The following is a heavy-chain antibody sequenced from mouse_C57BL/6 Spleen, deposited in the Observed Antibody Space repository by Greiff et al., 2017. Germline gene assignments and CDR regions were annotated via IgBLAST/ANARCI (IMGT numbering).Heavy chain of an antibody. J-gene: IGHJ4*01. Sequence: DVKLVESGGGLVKPGGSLKLSCAASGFTFSSYTMSWVRQTPEKRLEWVATISGGGGNTYYPDSVKGRFTISRDNAKNTLYLQMRSRRYEDTAWYYWARQYDSYAMDYWGQGTSVTVSS. D-gene: IGHD2-3*01. CDR2: ISGGGGNT. CDR3: ARQYDSYAMDY. V-gene: IGHV5-9*01. CDR1: GFTFSSYT.